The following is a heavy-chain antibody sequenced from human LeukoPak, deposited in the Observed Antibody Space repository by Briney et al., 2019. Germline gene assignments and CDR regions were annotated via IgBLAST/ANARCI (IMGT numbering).Heavy chain of an antibody. CDR3: VRGGTFRYSGTSGDY. CDR2: IRQDGGEA. V-gene: IGHV3-7*03. D-gene: IGHD1-26*01. J-gene: IGHJ4*02. CDR1: GFTFSTYW. Sequence: PGGSLRLSCAASGFTFSTYWMTWVRQGPGKGLEWVANIRQDGGEAYYVDSVEGRFTISRDNAKASVYLQMNSLTADDTAVYYCVRGGTFRYSGTSGDYWGQGTLVTVSS.